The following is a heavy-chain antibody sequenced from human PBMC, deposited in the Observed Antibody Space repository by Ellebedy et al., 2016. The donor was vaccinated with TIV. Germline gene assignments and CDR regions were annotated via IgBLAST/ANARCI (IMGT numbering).Heavy chain of an antibody. D-gene: IGHD3-3*01. CDR3: ARDRYVFLEWLFPDY. V-gene: IGHV1-18*01. CDR1: GYTFTSYD. J-gene: IGHJ4*02. Sequence: AASVKVSCKASGYTFTSYDISWVRQAPGQGLEWMGWISAYNGNTNYAQKLQGRVTMTTDTSTSPAYMELRSLRSDDTAVYYCARDRYVFLEWLFPDYWGQGTLVTVSS. CDR2: ISAYNGNT.